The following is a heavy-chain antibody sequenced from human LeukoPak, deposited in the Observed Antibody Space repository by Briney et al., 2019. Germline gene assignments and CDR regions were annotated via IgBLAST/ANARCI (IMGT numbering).Heavy chain of an antibody. CDR1: GGSVSSGSYY. Sequence: ASETLSLTCTVSGGSVSSGSYYWSWIRQPPGKGLEWIGYIYYSGSTNYNPSLKSRVTISVDTSKNQFSLKLSSVTAADTAVYYCAASADYYDSSGYYYNDYWGQGTLVTVPS. J-gene: IGHJ4*02. CDR3: AASADYYDSSGYYYNDY. D-gene: IGHD3-22*01. V-gene: IGHV4-61*01. CDR2: IYYSGST.